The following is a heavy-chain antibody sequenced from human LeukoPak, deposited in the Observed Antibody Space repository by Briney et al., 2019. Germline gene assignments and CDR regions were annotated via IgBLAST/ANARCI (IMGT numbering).Heavy chain of an antibody. CDR2: TYTSGTT. V-gene: IGHV4-4*07. J-gene: IGHJ3*02. D-gene: IGHD2-21*01. CDR1: AGSISDYY. Sequence: SETLSLTCTGSAGSISDYYWSWLRQPAGQGRKWIIRTYTSGTTNYNPSLSTRVTTSVDTTSTQFTLKRSSVPAADTGVYYCASKGISALAGAFDIWGQGTMVTVSS. CDR3: ASKGISALAGAFDI.